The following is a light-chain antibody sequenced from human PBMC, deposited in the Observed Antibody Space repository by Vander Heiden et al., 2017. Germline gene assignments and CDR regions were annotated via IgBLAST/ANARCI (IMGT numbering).Light chain of an antibody. CDR2: QDR. CDR3: QAWDSSVLYV. J-gene: IGLJ1*01. CDR1: HLGDNF. Sequence: SYELTQPPSVSVPPGQAATITCSGKHLGDNFVSWYQHKHGQSPVVVMYQDRRRPSGIPDRFAASHSGDTATLTIGEIQAMDEADYYCQAWDSSVLYVFGSGTKVTVI. V-gene: IGLV3-1*01.